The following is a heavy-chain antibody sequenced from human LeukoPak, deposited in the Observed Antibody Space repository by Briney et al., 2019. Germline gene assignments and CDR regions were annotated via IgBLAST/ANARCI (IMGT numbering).Heavy chain of an antibody. D-gene: IGHD4-23*01. J-gene: IGHJ1*01. Sequence: GGSVRLSCAASGVTVSNGSRNWVGQAPRKGLEWVGLLRSKADGGTRDYAPTRKGRFTISRDDSSNTFYLQMNSLKDEDTAVYYCVTELRWSFPTWGQGTLLTVSS. CDR1: GVTVSNGS. CDR3: VTELRWSFPT. V-gene: IGHV3-15*01. CDR2: LRSKADGGTR.